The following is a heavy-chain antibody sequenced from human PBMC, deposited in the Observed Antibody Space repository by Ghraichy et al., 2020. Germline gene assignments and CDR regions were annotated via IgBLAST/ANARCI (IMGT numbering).Heavy chain of an antibody. D-gene: IGHD3-16*01. CDR2: ISPAGKII. Sequence: GESLNISCAASGFTLSSYWMYWVRLVPGKGLEWLSHISPAGKIINYAGSVRGRFTISRDIAKNTLYLQMNSLRAEATAVSFCAKGESGLGEWGQGTLVTVS. J-gene: IGHJ4*02. CDR1: GFTLSSYW. V-gene: IGHV3-74*01. CDR3: AKGESGLGE.